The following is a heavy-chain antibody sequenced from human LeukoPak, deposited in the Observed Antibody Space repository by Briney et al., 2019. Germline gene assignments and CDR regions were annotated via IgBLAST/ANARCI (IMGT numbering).Heavy chain of an antibody. CDR2: IYYSGST. D-gene: IGHD3-10*01. V-gene: IGHV4-59*08. J-gene: IGHJ5*02. CDR1: GGSISSYY. Sequence: SETLSLTCTVSGGSISSYYWSWIRQPPGKGLERIGYIYYSGSTNYNPSLKSRVTISVDTSKNQFSLKLSSVTAADTAVYYCARLDGSGSSNWFDPWGQGTLVTVSS. CDR3: ARLDGSGSSNWFDP.